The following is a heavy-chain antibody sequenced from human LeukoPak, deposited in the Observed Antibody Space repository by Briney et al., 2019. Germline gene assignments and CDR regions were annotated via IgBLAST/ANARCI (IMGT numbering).Heavy chain of an antibody. CDR2: INPSAGGT. V-gene: IGHV1-46*01. CDR3: ARTPDNSGWYEVY. D-gene: IGHD6-19*01. Sequence: ASVKVSCKASGYTFTSYYMHWVRQAPGQGLEWMGIINPSAGGTSYAQKFQGRVTMTRDTSASTVYMELSSLTSEDTAVYYCARTPDNSGWYEVYWGQGTLVTVSS. CDR1: GYTFTSYY. J-gene: IGHJ4*02.